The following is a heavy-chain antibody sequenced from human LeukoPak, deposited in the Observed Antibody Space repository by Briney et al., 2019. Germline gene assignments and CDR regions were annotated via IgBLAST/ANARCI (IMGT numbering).Heavy chain of an antibody. Sequence: PGGSLRLSCAASGFTFSSYSMNWVRQAPGKGLEWVSYISSSSSTIYYADSVKGRFTISRDNAKNSLYLQMNSLRDEDTAVYYCARDNSGYSYGYWDKKSFVDYWGQGTLVTVSS. CDR1: GFTFSSYS. J-gene: IGHJ4*02. CDR2: ISSSSSTI. V-gene: IGHV3-48*02. CDR3: ARDNSGYSYGYWDKKSFVDY. D-gene: IGHD5-18*01.